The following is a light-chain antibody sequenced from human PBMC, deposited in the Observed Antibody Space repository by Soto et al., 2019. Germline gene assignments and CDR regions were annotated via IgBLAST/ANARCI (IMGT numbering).Light chain of an antibody. J-gene: IGLJ3*02. CDR1: NIGSKS. CDR2: YDS. V-gene: IGLV3-21*01. Sequence: VLTQPPSVSVAPGKTASVACGGSNIGSKSVHWYQKKSGQAPVLVMYYDSDRPSGIPERFSGSNSGKTATLAISRVEAGDEADYYCQVCDSSSGDVVFGGGTKLTVL. CDR3: QVCDSSSGDVV.